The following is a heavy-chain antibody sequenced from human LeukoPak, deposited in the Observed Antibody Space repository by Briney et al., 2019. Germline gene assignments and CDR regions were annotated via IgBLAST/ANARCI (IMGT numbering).Heavy chain of an antibody. V-gene: IGHV3-74*01. Sequence: SGGSLRLSCAASGFIFSSWWMIWFRRLPGKGLVSVSHINTDGSYIRYADSVKGRFTISRDNSKNTLYLQMNSLRAEDTAVYYCAKGLTSDQQYWGQGTLVTVSS. J-gene: IGHJ4*02. D-gene: IGHD1/OR15-1a*01. CDR3: AKGLTSDQQY. CDR1: GFIFSSWW. CDR2: INTDGSYI.